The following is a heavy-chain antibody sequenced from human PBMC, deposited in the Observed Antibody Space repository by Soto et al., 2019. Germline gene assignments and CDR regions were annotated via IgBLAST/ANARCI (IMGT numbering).Heavy chain of an antibody. CDR3: ARQIYDSDTGPNFQYYFDS. Sequence: GESLKISCKGSGYSCAGYWITGVRQKPGKGLEWMGRIDPSDSQTYYSPSFRGHVTISVTKSITTVFLQWSSLRASDTAMYYCARQIYDSDTGPNFQYYFDSWGQGTPVTVSS. CDR1: GYSCAGYW. CDR2: IDPSDSQT. D-gene: IGHD3-22*01. V-gene: IGHV5-10-1*01. J-gene: IGHJ4*02.